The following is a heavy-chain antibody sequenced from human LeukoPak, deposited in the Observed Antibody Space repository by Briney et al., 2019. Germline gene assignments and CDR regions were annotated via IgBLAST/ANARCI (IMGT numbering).Heavy chain of an antibody. Sequence: PGGSLRLSCAASGFTFSSYSMNWVRQAPGKGLEWVSSISSSSSYIYYADSVKGRFTISRDSSKNTLYLQMGSLRAEDMAVYYCARTQPLLSKAFDIWGQGTMVTVSS. CDR1: GFTFSSYS. J-gene: IGHJ3*02. CDR3: ARTQPLLSKAFDI. CDR2: ISSSSSYI. D-gene: IGHD2-21*02. V-gene: IGHV3-21*01.